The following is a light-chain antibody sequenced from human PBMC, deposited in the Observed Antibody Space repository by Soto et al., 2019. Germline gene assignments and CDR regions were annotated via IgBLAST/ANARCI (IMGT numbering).Light chain of an antibody. CDR3: QQYNNWPWT. J-gene: IGKJ1*01. CDR1: QSISDT. V-gene: IGKV3-15*01. Sequence: EIGITQSPATLSVSPGGRATLSCRASQSISDTLAWYQQKPGQAPRLHIYSASARATGFPARFSGSGSGTDFTLTISSLQSEDFAVYYCQQYNNWPWTFGQGTKVDIK. CDR2: SAS.